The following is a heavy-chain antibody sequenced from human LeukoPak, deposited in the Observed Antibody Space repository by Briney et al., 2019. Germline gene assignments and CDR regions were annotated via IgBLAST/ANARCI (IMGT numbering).Heavy chain of an antibody. Sequence: GGSLRLSCAASGLTFSSYAMSWARQAPGKGLEWVSAISGSGGSTYYADPVKGRFTISRDNSKNTLYLQMNSLRAEDTAVYYCAKETPAYYYDSSGYYAQLVDYWGQGTLVTVSS. V-gene: IGHV3-23*01. J-gene: IGHJ4*02. D-gene: IGHD3-22*01. CDR3: AKETPAYYYDSSGYYAQLVDY. CDR2: ISGSGGST. CDR1: GLTFSSYA.